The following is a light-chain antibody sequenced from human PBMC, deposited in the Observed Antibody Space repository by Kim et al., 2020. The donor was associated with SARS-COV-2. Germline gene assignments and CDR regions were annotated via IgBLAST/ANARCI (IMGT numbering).Light chain of an antibody. Sequence: LSPGERATLSCRASQRVTSNYLAWYQQKPGQAPRLLIYGASSRATGIPERFSGSGSGTDFTLTISRLEPEDFAVYYCQQYAGSPYTFGQGTKLEIK. J-gene: IGKJ2*01. CDR2: GAS. CDR1: QRVTSNY. V-gene: IGKV3-20*01. CDR3: QQYAGSPYT.